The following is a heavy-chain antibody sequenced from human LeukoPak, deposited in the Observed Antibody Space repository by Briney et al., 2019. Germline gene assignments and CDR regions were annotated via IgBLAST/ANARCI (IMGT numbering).Heavy chain of an antibody. V-gene: IGHV3-30*03. CDR3: ARVVPRGDSSGYNYFDY. Sequence: AGGSLRLSCAASGFTFSSYGMHWVRQAPGKGLEWVAVISYDGSNKYYADSVKGRFTISRDNAKNSLYLQMNSLRAEDTAVYYCARVVPRGDSSGYNYFDYWGQGTLVTVSS. J-gene: IGHJ4*02. D-gene: IGHD3-22*01. CDR2: ISYDGSNK. CDR1: GFTFSSYG.